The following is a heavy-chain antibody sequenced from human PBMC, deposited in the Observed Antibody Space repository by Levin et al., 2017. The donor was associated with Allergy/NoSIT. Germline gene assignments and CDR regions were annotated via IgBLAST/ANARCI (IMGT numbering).Heavy chain of an antibody. CDR1: GFTFGDYA. Sequence: GESLKISCTASGFTFGDYAMSWFRQAPGKGLEWVGFIRSKAYGGTTEYAASVKGRFTISRDDSKSIAYLQMNSLKTEDTAVYYCTREVTNLLLDYWGQGTVVTVSS. CDR3: TREVTNLLLDY. CDR2: IRSKAYGGTT. V-gene: IGHV3-49*03. D-gene: IGHD2-15*01. J-gene: IGHJ4*02.